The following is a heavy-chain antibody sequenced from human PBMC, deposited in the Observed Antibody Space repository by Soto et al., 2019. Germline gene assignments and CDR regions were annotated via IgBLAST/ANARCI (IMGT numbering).Heavy chain of an antibody. CDR2: ISAYNGNT. CDR3: ARGRLGGDSNNFDAFDI. V-gene: IGHV1-18*01. J-gene: IGHJ3*02. CDR1: GYTFTSYG. Sequence: ASVKVSCKASGYTFTSYGISWVRQAPGQGLEWMGWISAYNGNTNYAQKLQGRVTMTRNTSISTAYMELSSLRSEDTAVYYCARGRLGGDSNNFDAFDIWGQGTMVTVSS. D-gene: IGHD2-21*02.